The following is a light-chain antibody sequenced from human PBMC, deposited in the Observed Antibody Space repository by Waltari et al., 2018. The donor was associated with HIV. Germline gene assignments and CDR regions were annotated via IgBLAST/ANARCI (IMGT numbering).Light chain of an antibody. CDR1: SSDVGAYYF. CDR3: CSYAGTFRV. CDR2: DVS. Sequence: QSALAQPRSVSGSPGQSVTISCTGTSSDVGAYYFVSWYQQHPGIAPKLIIYDVSNRPAWVPDRFSGSKAGSTASLTISGLQAEDEADYHCCSYAGTFRVFGGGTKLTVL. V-gene: IGLV2-11*01. J-gene: IGLJ3*02.